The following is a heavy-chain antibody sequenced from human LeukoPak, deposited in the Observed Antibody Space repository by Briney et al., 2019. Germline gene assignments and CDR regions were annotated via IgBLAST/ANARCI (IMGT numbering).Heavy chain of an antibody. D-gene: IGHD5-18*01. CDR2: ISYDGSNK. J-gene: IGHJ4*02. CDR1: GFTFSSYG. Sequence: PGGSLRLSCAASGFTFSSYGMHWVRQAPGKGLEWVAVISYDGSNKYYADSVKGRFTISRDNSKNTLYLQMNSLRAEDTAVYYCAKRISRYSYGFLPDYWGQGTLVTVSS. V-gene: IGHV3-30*18. CDR3: AKRISRYSYGFLPDY.